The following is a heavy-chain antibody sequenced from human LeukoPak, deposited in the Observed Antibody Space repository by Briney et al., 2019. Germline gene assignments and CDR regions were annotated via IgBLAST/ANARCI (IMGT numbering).Heavy chain of an antibody. CDR2: NSGSGGST. V-gene: IGHV3-23*01. CDR1: GFTFSSYA. J-gene: IGHJ4*02. CDR3: AKDRTRIRFRELRYYFDY. Sequence: PGGTLRLSCAASGFTFSSYAMSWVPHAPGKGLESVSANSGSGGSTYYADSVKGRFTISRDNSKNTLYLQMNSLRAEDTAVYYCAKDRTRIRFRELRYYFDYWGQGTLVTVSS. D-gene: IGHD3-3*01.